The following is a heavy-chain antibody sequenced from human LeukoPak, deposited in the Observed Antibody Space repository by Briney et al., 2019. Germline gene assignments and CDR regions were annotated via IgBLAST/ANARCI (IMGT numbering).Heavy chain of an antibody. CDR3: ARVLDYYDSSGYSYYYYYMDV. CDR1: GGTLSSYA. CDR2: IIPIFGTA. V-gene: IGHV1-69*01. D-gene: IGHD3-22*01. Sequence: GASVKVSCKASGGTLSSYAISWVRQAPGQGLEWMGGIIPIFGTANYAQKFQGRVTITADESTSTAYMELSSLRSEDTAVYYCARVLDYYDSSGYSYYYYYMDVWGKGTTVTVSS. J-gene: IGHJ6*03.